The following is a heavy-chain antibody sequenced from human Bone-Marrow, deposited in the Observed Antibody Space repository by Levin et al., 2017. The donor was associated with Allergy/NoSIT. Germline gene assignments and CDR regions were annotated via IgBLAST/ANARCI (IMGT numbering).Heavy chain of an antibody. V-gene: IGHV3-23*01. CDR2: IDGDGGRT. CDR1: GLTFGDPG. J-gene: IGHJ4*02. Sequence: PGESLKISCVGSGLTFGDPGIHWIRQAPGRGLEWVSAIDGDGGRTYYADSVKGRFTISRDNSKNTVWLQMNSLRVEDTALYYCTKRHCAGGACYALDYWGQGTLVTVSS. CDR3: TKRHCAGGACYALDY. D-gene: IGHD2-8*02.